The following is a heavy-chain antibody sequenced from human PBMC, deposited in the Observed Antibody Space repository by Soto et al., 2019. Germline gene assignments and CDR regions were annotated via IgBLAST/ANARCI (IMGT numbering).Heavy chain of an antibody. CDR3: ARFVTQGDYVRYFDL. V-gene: IGHV1-69*12. CDR1: GGTFSSYA. D-gene: IGHD4-17*01. CDR2: IIPIFATA. Sequence: QVQLVQSGAEVKKPGSSVKVSCKASGGTFSSYAISWVRQAPGQGLEWRGGIIPIFATANYTQKFHGRVTITADESPSTAYMELRSLISEDTAVYYCARFVTQGDYVRYFDLWGRGTLVTVSS. J-gene: IGHJ2*01.